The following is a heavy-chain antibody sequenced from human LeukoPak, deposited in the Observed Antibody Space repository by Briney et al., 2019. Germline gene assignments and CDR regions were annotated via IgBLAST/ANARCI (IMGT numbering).Heavy chain of an antibody. D-gene: IGHD3-16*01. V-gene: IGHV4-59*01. Sequence: PSKTLSLTCTVSGDSMSTSYWSWIRQPLGKGLEWIGYFYHSGTDYNPSLKSRVTISGDMSNNQFSLKLSSVTAADTAIYYCARGWRGDHFDYWGQGTLVSVSS. CDR2: FYHSGT. J-gene: IGHJ4*02. CDR1: GDSMSTSY. CDR3: ARGWRGDHFDY.